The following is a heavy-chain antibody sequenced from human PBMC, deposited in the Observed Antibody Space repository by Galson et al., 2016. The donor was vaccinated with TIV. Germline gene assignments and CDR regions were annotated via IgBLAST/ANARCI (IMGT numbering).Heavy chain of an antibody. D-gene: IGHD2-21*01. CDR1: GFTFDTYG. V-gene: IGHV3-30*03. Sequence: SLRLSCAASGFTFDTYGMHWVRRAPGKGLDWVAFISFAGNTRYYADSVKGRFTISRDNSRNTLYLQLNNLRTEDTAVFYCARPAYCGGGGDAGEREGVNYFDYWGQGSLVSVSS. J-gene: IGHJ4*02. CDR2: ISFAGNTR. CDR3: ARPAYCGGGGDAGEREGVNYFDY.